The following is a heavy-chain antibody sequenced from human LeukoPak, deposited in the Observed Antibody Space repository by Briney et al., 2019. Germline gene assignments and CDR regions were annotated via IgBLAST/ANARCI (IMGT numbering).Heavy chain of an antibody. CDR2: VSYFGTT. Sequence: SETLSLTCTVSGDSISNTAYWWSWIRQSPGKGLEWIGSVSYFGTTSYSPSLKSRVTMSIDTSKKQFSLQLSSVTAADTAVYYCTRLPLDYSVDYCCQGALVSVSS. D-gene: IGHD4-11*01. CDR1: GDSISNTAYW. V-gene: IGHV4-39*01. CDR3: TRLPLDYSVDY. J-gene: IGHJ4*02.